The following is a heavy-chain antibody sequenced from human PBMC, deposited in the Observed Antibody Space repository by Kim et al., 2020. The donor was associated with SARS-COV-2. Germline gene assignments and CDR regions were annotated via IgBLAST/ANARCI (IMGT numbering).Heavy chain of an antibody. CDR3: AIYDYGDYRTLRGFDP. D-gene: IGHD4-17*01. V-gene: IGHV4-30-2*05. J-gene: IGHJ5*02. Sequence: LKSRVTISVDTSKNQFSLKLSSVTAADTAVYYCAIYDYGDYRTLRGFDPWGQGTLVTVSS.